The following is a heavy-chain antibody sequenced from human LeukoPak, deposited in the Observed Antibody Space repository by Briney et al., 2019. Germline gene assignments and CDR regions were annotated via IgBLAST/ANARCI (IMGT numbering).Heavy chain of an antibody. CDR2: ISHSGNI. CDR3: AREGSSKFGFGS. J-gene: IGHJ5*01. CDR1: GVSISSSNSY. V-gene: IGHV4-61*05. Sequence: SETLSLICTVSGVSISSSNSYWGWIRQPPGKGLEWIGYISHSGNIKYSPSLKSRVTISLDTSKNQFSLKLSSVTAADTAVYYCAREGSSKFGFGSWGQGTLVTISS. D-gene: IGHD6-13*01.